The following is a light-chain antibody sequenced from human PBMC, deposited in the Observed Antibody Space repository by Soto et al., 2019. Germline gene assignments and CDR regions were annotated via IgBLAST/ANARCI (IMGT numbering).Light chain of an antibody. CDR2: DAS. J-gene: IGKJ1*01. CDR1: QSVSKNF. Sequence: EIVLTQSPGTLSLSPGERATLSCRASQSVSKNFLAWYQQKPGQAPRLLIHDASSRATGIPDRFSGSGSGTDFTLTISRLEPEDFAVYYCQQYNNWRTFGQGTKVEIK. V-gene: IGKV3D-20*02. CDR3: QQYNNWRT.